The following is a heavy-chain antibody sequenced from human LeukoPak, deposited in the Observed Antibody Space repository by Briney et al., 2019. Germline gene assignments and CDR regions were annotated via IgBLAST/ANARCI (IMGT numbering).Heavy chain of an antibody. CDR3: ARIDASTLLYFDY. J-gene: IGHJ4*02. V-gene: IGHV4-59*08. Sequence: SETLSLTCTVSGVSISSYYWSWIRQPPGKGLEWTGYIDNSGNTNYNPSLKSRVTISVDTSKNQVSLKLTSVTAADTALYFCARIDASTLLYFDYWGQGTLVTVSS. D-gene: IGHD2-2*01. CDR2: IDNSGNT. CDR1: GVSISSYY.